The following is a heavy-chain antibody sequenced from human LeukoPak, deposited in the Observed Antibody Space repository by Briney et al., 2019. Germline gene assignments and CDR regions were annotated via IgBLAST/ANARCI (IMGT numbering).Heavy chain of an antibody. D-gene: IGHD3-22*01. CDR3: ARDSYYYDSSGRSSYYFDY. Sequence: SETLSLTCTVSGVSISSYYWSWIRQPAGKGLEWIGRIYTSGSTNYNPSLKSRVTMSVDTSTNQFSLKLSSVTAADTAVYYCARDSYYYDSSGRSSYYFDYWGQGTLVTVSS. CDR1: GVSISSYY. CDR2: IYTSGST. J-gene: IGHJ4*02. V-gene: IGHV4-4*07.